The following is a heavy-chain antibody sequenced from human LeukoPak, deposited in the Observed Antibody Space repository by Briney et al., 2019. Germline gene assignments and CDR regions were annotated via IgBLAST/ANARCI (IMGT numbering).Heavy chain of an antibody. CDR1: GGSISSSNW. D-gene: IGHD2-15*01. J-gene: IGHJ4*02. Sequence: PSGTLSLTCAVSGGSISSSNWWSWVRQPPGKGLEWIGEIYHSGSTNYNPSLKSRVTISVDKSKNQFSLKLSSVTAADTAVYYCARALGSATRYFDYWGQGTLVTVSS. V-gene: IGHV4-4*02. CDR3: ARALGSATRYFDY. CDR2: IYHSGST.